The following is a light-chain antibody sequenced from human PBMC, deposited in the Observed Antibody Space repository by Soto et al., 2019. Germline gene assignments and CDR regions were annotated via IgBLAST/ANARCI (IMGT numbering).Light chain of an antibody. CDR2: DAS. CDR1: QSISSW. V-gene: IGKV1-5*01. CDR3: QQYHSFFSVT. J-gene: IGKJ1*01. Sequence: DIQMTQSPSTLSASVGDRVTITCRASQSISSWLAWYQQKEGKAPKLLMYDASTLESGVPPRFSGSRSGTEFTLTISSLQPDDCGTYYCQQYHSFFSVTFGQGTKVDIK.